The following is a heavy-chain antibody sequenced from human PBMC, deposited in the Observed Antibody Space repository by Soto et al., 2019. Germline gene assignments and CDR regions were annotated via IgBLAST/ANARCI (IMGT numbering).Heavy chain of an antibody. V-gene: IGHV1-69*13. Sequence: SVKVSCKASGGTFSSYAISWVRQAPGQGLEWMGGIIPIFGTANYAQKFQGRVTITADESTSTAYMELSSLRSEDTAVYYCARDFGRSYPSPLYYFDYWGQGTLVTVSS. D-gene: IGHD3-3*01. J-gene: IGHJ4*02. CDR3: ARDFGRSYPSPLYYFDY. CDR2: IIPIFGTA. CDR1: GGTFSSYA.